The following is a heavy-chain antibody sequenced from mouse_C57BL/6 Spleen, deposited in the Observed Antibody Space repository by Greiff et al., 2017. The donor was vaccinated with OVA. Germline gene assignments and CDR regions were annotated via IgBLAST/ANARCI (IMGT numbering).Heavy chain of an antibody. CDR1: GYTFTSYG. V-gene: IGHV1-81*01. D-gene: IGHD1-1*01. Sequence: QVQLKESGAELARPGASVKLSCKASGYTFTSYGISWVKQRTGQGLEWIGEIYPRSGNTYYNEKFKGKATLTADKSSSTAYMELRSLTSEDSAIYFCARITTVVAPGYFDVWGTGTTVTVSS. CDR3: ARITTVVAPGYFDV. CDR2: IYPRSGNT. J-gene: IGHJ1*03.